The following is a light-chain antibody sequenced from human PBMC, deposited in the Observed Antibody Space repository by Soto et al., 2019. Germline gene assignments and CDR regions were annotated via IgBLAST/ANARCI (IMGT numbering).Light chain of an antibody. V-gene: IGKV4-1*01. Sequence: IVMTQSPESLGVSLGERATINCKSNQTILYGSNNKNYLSWYQQKPGQPPKLLIYWASTRKYGVPERFSGSGSGTDFTLSITNLQAENVAVYYCHQYYSPPFAFGPGTKVHL. CDR1: QTILYGSNNKNY. CDR2: WAS. CDR3: HQYYSPPFA. J-gene: IGKJ3*01.